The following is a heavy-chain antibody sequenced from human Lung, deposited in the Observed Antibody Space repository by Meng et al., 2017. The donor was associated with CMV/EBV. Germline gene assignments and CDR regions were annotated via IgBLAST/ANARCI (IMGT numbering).Heavy chain of an antibody. CDR3: ARERDATYYFHN. Sequence: QRQLGRSGSEGRKPGASVKVSCKASGDTFTYYHIQWVRQAPGQGLEWVGINNPRDGDTSYSQKLRGRVTLTRDTSTSTAYMELSSLSSGDTAVYYCARERDATYYFHNWGQGTLVTVSS. CDR1: GDTFTYYH. J-gene: IGHJ4*02. CDR2: NNPRDGDT. V-gene: IGHV1-46*04. D-gene: IGHD5-24*01.